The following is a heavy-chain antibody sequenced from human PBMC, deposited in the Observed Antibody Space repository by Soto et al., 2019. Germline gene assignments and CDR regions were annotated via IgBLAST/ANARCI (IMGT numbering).Heavy chain of an antibody. CDR3: ARVGVRGIHYYYGMDV. CDR2: INHSGST. J-gene: IGHJ6*02. V-gene: IGHV4-34*01. Sequence: SETLSRTCAVYGGSFSCYCWSGIRQPPGKGLEWIGEINHSGSTNYNPSLKSRVTISVDTSKNQFSLKLSSVTAADTAVYYCARVGVRGIHYYYGMDVWGQGTTVTVSS. D-gene: IGHD3-10*01. CDR1: GGSFSCYC.